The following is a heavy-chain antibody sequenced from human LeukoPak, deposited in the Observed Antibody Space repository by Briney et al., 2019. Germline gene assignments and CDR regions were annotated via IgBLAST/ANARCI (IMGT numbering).Heavy chain of an antibody. CDR1: GFTFSNYW. J-gene: IGHJ4*02. Sequence: GGSLRLSCAASGFTFSNYWMTWVRQAPGKGLEWVANIEQDGSEKYYADSVKGRFTISRDNAKNSLFLQMDSLRVEDTAVYYCAGDRSKFGYWGQGILATVSS. V-gene: IGHV3-7*01. D-gene: IGHD3-16*01. CDR2: IEQDGSEK. CDR3: AGDRSKFGY.